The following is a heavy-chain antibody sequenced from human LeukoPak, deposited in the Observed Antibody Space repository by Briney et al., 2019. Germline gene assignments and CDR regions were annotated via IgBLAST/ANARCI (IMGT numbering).Heavy chain of an antibody. CDR2: MSNSGENT. CDR1: GFTFSSYS. D-gene: IGHD3-22*01. V-gene: IGHV3-33*05. CDR3: AKLLCYYDSSQPY. Sequence: GRSLRLSCAASGFTFSSYSMQWVRQTPGKGLEWVGIMSNSGENTFYGEAVKGRFTISRDNSQNTLYLQMNSLRAEDTAVYYCAKLLCYYDSSQPYWGQGTLVTVSS. J-gene: IGHJ4*02.